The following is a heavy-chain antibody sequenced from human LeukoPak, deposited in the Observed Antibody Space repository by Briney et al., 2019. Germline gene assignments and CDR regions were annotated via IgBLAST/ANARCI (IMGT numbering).Heavy chain of an antibody. CDR2: ISSSSSYI. CDR1: GFTFSSYS. Sequence: GGSLRLSCAASGFTFSSYSMNWVRQAPGKGLEWVSYISSSSSYIYYADSVKGRFTISRDNAKNSLYLQMNSLRAEDTAVYYCARENTYYYGSGRSRWGQGTLVTVSS. D-gene: IGHD3-10*01. J-gene: IGHJ4*02. V-gene: IGHV3-21*05. CDR3: ARENTYYYGSGRSR.